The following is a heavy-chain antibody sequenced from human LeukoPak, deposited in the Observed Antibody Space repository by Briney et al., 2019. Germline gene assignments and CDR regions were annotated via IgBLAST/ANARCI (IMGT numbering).Heavy chain of an antibody. D-gene: IGHD3-16*01. CDR3: ARGDAGYYYGMDV. V-gene: IGHV3-48*03. J-gene: IGHJ6*02. Sequence: GGSLRLSCAASGFTFSSYEMNWVRKAPGKGLEWVSYISGSGSTIYYADSVKGRFTISRDNAKNSLNLQMNSLRAEDTAVYYCARGDAGYYYGMDVWGQGTTVTVSS. CDR2: ISGSGSTI. CDR1: GFTFSSYE.